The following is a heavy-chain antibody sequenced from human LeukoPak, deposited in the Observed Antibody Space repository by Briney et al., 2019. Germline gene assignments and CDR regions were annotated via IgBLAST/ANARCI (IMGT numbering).Heavy chain of an antibody. J-gene: IGHJ4*02. CDR1: GFTFRSYS. Sequence: PGGSLRLSCAASGFTFRSYSMNWVRQVPGKGLEWISYISSSSHTIYYEDSVRGRFTISRDNAKSSLHLQMNSLRAEDTGIYYCASTAGYFNYWGQGTLVTVSS. CDR3: ASTAGYFNY. CDR2: ISSSSHTI. V-gene: IGHV3-48*01. D-gene: IGHD3-22*01.